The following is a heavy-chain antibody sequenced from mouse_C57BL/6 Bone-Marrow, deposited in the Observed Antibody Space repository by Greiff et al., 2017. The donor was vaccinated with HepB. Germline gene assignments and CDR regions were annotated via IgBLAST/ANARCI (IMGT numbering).Heavy chain of an antibody. CDR1: GYTFTSYW. Sequence: VQLQQPGAELVRPGTSVKLSCKASGYTFTSYWMHWVKQRPGQGLEWIGVIDPSDSYTNYNQKFKGKATLTVDTSSSTAYMQLNILTSEDAAVYYCARSMPYFDVWGTGTTVTVSS. CDR3: ARSMPYFDV. J-gene: IGHJ1*03. CDR2: IDPSDSYT. V-gene: IGHV1-59*01.